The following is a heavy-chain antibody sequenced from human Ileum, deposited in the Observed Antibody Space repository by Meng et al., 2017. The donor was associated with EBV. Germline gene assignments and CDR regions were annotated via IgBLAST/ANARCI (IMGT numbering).Heavy chain of an antibody. J-gene: IGHJ4*02. Sequence: QVQLQESGPGLVKPSGTLSLTCAVSGGSISSSNWWSWVRQPSGKGLEWIGEIYHSGSTNYNPSLKSRVTTSVDKSKNQFSLKLSSVTAADTAVYYCASFPPPGKQWLVTDYWGQGTLVTVSS. CDR2: IYHSGST. CDR1: GGSISSSNW. CDR3: ASFPPPGKQWLVTDY. D-gene: IGHD6-19*01. V-gene: IGHV4-4*02.